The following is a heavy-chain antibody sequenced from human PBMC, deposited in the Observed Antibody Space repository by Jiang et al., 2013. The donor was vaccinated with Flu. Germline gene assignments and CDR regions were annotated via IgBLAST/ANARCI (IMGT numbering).Heavy chain of an antibody. V-gene: IGHV4-34*01. J-gene: IGHJ4*02. CDR3: AGYCGGDCPPTATFLENDY. CDR2: NHSGST. Sequence: NHSGSTNYNPSLKSRVTISVDTSKNQFSLKLSSVTAADTAVYYCAGYCGGDCPPTATFLENDYWGQGTLVTVSS. D-gene: IGHD2-21*02.